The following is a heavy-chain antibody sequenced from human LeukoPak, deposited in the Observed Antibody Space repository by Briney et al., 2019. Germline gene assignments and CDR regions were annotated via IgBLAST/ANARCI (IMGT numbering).Heavy chain of an antibody. Sequence: RASVKVSCKASGYTFTGYYMHWVRQAPGQGLEWMGWINPNSGGTNYAQKFQGRVTMTRDTSISTAYMELSRLRSDDTAVYYCARGSGERAQGGDYNWFDPWGQGTLVTVSS. CDR2: INPNSGGT. D-gene: IGHD3-16*01. V-gene: IGHV1-2*02. CDR1: GYTFTGYY. J-gene: IGHJ5*02. CDR3: ARGSGERAQGGDYNWFDP.